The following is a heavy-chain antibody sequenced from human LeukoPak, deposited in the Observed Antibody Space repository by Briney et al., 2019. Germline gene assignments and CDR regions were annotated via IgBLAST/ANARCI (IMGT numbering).Heavy chain of an antibody. CDR3: ARGSKGSSWPGGYFDL. D-gene: IGHD6-13*01. CDR1: GGSISSYY. V-gene: IGHV4-59*01. Sequence: PSETLSLTCTVSGGSISSYYWSWVRQPPGEGLECIGYIYSSGSTNYNPSLTSRVTISVDASNNRFSLKLTSVTAADTAVYYCARGSKGSSWPGGYFDLWGRGTLVTVSS. J-gene: IGHJ2*01. CDR2: IYSSGST.